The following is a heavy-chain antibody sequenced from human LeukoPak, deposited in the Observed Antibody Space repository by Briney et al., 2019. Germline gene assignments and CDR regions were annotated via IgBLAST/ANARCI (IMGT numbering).Heavy chain of an antibody. Sequence: SETLSLTCAVSGYSISSGYYWGWIRQPPGKGLEGIGRIYHSGSTYYNPSLKSRVTISVDTSKNQFSLSLSSVTATDTAVYYCARGRLKSIAGTLPRFDPWGQGTLVTVSS. CDR2: IYHSGST. D-gene: IGHD1-20*01. V-gene: IGHV4-38-2*01. J-gene: IGHJ5*02. CDR1: GYSISSGYY. CDR3: ARGRLKSIAGTLPRFDP.